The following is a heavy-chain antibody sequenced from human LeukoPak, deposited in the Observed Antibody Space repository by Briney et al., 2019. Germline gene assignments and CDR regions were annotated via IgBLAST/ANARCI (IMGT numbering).Heavy chain of an antibody. V-gene: IGHV1-24*01. CDR1: GYTLTELS. Sequence: ASVKVSCKVSGYTLTELSMHWVRQAPGKGLEWMGGFDPEGGKTIFTEEFQGRVTMTKDTSTDTAYMELSSLRSEDTAIYYCATCRDGYNCDLVYWGQGTLATVSS. D-gene: IGHD5-24*01. CDR3: ATCRDGYNCDLVY. J-gene: IGHJ4*02. CDR2: FDPEGGKT.